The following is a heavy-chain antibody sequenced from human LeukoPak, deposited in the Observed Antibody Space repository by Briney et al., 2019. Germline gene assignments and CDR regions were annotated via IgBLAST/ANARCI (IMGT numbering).Heavy chain of an antibody. J-gene: IGHJ4*02. CDR2: IYHSGST. D-gene: IGHD1-26*01. Sequence: PSETLSLTCTVSGGSISSSSYYWGWIRQPPGKGLEWIGSIYHSGSTYYNPSLKSRVTISVDTSKNQFSLKLSSVTAADTAVYYCARGGHGGATDYWGQGTLVTVSS. V-gene: IGHV4-39*07. CDR1: GGSISSSSYY. CDR3: ARGGHGGATDY.